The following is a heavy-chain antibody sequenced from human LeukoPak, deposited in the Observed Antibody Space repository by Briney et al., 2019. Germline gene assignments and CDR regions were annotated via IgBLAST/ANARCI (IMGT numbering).Heavy chain of an antibody. CDR1: GFTFSRSS. V-gene: IGHV3-48*01. D-gene: IGHD6-19*01. CDR2: IDRDSSIT. J-gene: IGHJ4*02. Sequence: GGSLRLSCAASGFTFSRSSMTWVRQAPGKGLEWVSFIDRDSSITYYADSVKGRFIISRDNARNSLFLQMNSLRAEDTAVYFCATYDSGWYLTYWGQGTLVTVSS. CDR3: ATYDSGWYLTY.